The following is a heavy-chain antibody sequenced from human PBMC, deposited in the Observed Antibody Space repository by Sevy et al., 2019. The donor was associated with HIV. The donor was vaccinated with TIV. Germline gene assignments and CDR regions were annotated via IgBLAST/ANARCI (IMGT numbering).Heavy chain of an antibody. D-gene: IGHD3-22*01. CDR2: IKQDGGEK. CDR3: ARGYYDTSAHHYFGGAFDV. V-gene: IGHV3-7*03. J-gene: IGHJ3*01. CDR1: GFTFSSYW. Sequence: GGYLRLSCVASGFTFSSYWMNCVRQAPGKGLEWVANIKQDGGEKYHVGSVQGRFTISRDNTKKSVYLQMNRLRVEDTAIYICARGYYDTSAHHYFGGAFDVWGQGTQVTVSS.